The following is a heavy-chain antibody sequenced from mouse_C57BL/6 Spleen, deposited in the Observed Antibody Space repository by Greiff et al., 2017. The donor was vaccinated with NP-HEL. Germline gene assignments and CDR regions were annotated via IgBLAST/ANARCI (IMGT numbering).Heavy chain of an antibody. CDR2: IDPEDGET. D-gene: IGHD1-1*01. Sequence: EVKLVESGAELVKPGASVKLSCTASGFNIKDYYMHWVKQRTEQGLEWIGRIDPEDGETKYAPKFQGKATITADTSSNTAYLQLSSLTSEDTAVYYCEGGPTGSSPDYWGQGTTLTVSS. J-gene: IGHJ2*01. V-gene: IGHV14-2*01. CDR1: GFNIKDYY. CDR3: EGGPTGSSPDY.